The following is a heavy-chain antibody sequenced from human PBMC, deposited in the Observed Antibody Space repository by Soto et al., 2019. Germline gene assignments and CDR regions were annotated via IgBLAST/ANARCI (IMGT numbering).Heavy chain of an antibody. CDR2: MFYGVST. CDR1: DSSINSSGYY. J-gene: IGHJ4*02. CDR3: ARLPSRHLVDY. Sequence: SSTLSLTCTVSDSSINSSGYYWGWIRQPPGKGLEWIGSMFYGVSTYYNPSLKSRVTVSVDTSKNQFSLNLRSVNAADTAVYDCARLPSRHLVDYWGQGTLVTVSS. D-gene: IGHD3-3*02. V-gene: IGHV4-39*01.